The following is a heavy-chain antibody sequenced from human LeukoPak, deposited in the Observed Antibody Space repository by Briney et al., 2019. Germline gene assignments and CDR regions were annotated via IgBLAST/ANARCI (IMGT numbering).Heavy chain of an antibody. J-gene: IGHJ4*02. Sequence: GGSLRLSCAASGFAFSTFWMHWVRRAPGKGLVWVSHIKSDGSSTTYADSVKGRFTISRDNAKNTLYLQMNSLRAEDTAVYYCARDRGYTQDLWGQGTLVTVSS. CDR1: GFAFSTFW. D-gene: IGHD5-12*01. CDR2: IKSDGSST. V-gene: IGHV3-74*03. CDR3: ARDRGYTQDL.